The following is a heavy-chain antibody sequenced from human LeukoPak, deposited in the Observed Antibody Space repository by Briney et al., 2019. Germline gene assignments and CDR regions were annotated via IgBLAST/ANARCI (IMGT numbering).Heavy chain of an antibody. J-gene: IGHJ2*01. D-gene: IGHD5-24*01. CDR2: I. CDR3: ARGDGYNSALDL. V-gene: IGHV5-51*01. Sequence: GESLKISCKGSGYSFTTYWIAWVRQMPGKGLEWMGIIFSPSFQGQVTISADKSISTAYLQWSSLKASDTAMYYCARGDGYNSALDLWGRGTLVTVSS. CDR1: GYSFTTYW.